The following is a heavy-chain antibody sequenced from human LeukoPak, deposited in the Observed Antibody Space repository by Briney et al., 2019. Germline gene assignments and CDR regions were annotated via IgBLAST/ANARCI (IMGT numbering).Heavy chain of an antibody. CDR2: INAYNGNT. CDR3: ARDLQYSSSSTKFDY. J-gene: IGHJ4*02. V-gene: IGHV1-18*01. Sequence: ASVKVSCKASGYTFSSYGISWVRQAPGQGLEWMGWINAYNGNTNYAQKLQGRVTMTTDTSTSTTYMELRSLRSDDTAVYYCARDLQYSSSSTKFDYWGQGTLVTVSS. D-gene: IGHD6-13*01. CDR1: GYTFSSYG.